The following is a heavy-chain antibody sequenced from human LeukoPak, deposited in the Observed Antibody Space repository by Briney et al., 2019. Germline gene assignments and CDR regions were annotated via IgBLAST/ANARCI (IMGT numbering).Heavy chain of an antibody. V-gene: IGHV3-30*18. D-gene: IGHD2-21*02. CDR2: ISYDGSNK. Sequence: GGSLRFSCAASGFTFSSYGMHWVRQAPGKGLEWVAVISYDGSNKYYADSVKGRFTISRDNSKDTLYLQMNSLRAEDTAVYYCAKNCGGDCYWYDAFDIWGQGTMVTVSS. J-gene: IGHJ3*02. CDR3: AKNCGGDCYWYDAFDI. CDR1: GFTFSSYG.